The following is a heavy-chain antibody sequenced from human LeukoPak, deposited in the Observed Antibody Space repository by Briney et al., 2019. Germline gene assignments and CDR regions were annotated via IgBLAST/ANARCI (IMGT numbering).Heavy chain of an antibody. J-gene: IGHJ4*02. CDR2: FSGGGVKT. CDR3: AKTAGDGWYEDY. Sequence: GGSLRLSCAASGFTFSTYAMSWVRQAPGKGLEWVSTFSGGGVKTYYADSVKGQFTISRDNSNNTLFLQMNSLRVEDTAVYYCAKTAGDGWYEDYWGQGTLVTVSS. CDR1: GFTFSTYA. V-gene: IGHV3-23*01. D-gene: IGHD6-19*01.